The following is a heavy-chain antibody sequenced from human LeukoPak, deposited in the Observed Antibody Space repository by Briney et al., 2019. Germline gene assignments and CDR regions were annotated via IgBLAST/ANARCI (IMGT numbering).Heavy chain of an antibody. CDR2: ISAYNGNT. D-gene: IGHD4-17*01. J-gene: IGHJ3*02. CDR1: GYTSTSYG. CDR3: ARDYDSGDAFDI. V-gene: IGHV1-18*01. Sequence: ASVKVSCKASGYTSTSYGISWVRQAPGQGLEWMGWISAYNGNTNYAQKLQGRVTMTTDTSTSTAYMELRSLRSDDTAVYYCARDYDSGDAFDIWGQGTMVTVSS.